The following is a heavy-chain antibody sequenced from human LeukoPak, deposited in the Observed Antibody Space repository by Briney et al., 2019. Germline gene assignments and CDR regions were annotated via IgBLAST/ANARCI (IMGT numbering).Heavy chain of an antibody. CDR2: IIPIFGTA. V-gene: IGHV1-69*13. CDR1: GGTFSSYA. J-gene: IGHJ4*02. CDR3: AREVPYDSSGYHQWYFDY. Sequence: SVKVSCKASGGTFSSYAISWVRQAPGQGLEWMGGIIPIFGTANYAQKFQGRVTITADESTSTAYMELSSLRSEDTAVYCCAREVPYDSSGYHQWYFDYWGQGTLVTVSS. D-gene: IGHD3-22*01.